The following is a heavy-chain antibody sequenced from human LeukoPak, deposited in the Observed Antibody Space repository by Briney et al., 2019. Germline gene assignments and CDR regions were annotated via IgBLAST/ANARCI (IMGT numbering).Heavy chain of an antibody. CDR1: GYTFTSYD. Sequence: SVKVSCKASGYTFTSYDFNWVRQATGQGLEWMGWMKPNSGNTGYAQKFQGRVTMTRNTSISTAYMELSSLRSEDTAVYYCARGHLYCTSGVCYLIDYWGQGTLVTVSS. CDR3: ARGHLYCTSGVCYLIDY. V-gene: IGHV1-8*01. D-gene: IGHD2-8*01. CDR2: MKPNSGNT. J-gene: IGHJ4*02.